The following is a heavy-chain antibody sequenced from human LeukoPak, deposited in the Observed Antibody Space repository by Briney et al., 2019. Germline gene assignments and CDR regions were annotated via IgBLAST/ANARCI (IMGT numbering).Heavy chain of an antibody. D-gene: IGHD2-2*01. CDR1: GLTFAGYD. CDR3: AKRFCSATRCFHFDY. Sequence: PGGSLRLSCAATGLTFAGYDMSWVRQAPGKGLEWVSTISAGCDNTYYGGSINGAFTISRDNSKNTQYLQMDSLRAEDTAVYYCAKRFCSATRCFHFDYWGQGPLITVSS. V-gene: IGHV3-23*01. J-gene: IGHJ4*02. CDR2: ISAGCDNT.